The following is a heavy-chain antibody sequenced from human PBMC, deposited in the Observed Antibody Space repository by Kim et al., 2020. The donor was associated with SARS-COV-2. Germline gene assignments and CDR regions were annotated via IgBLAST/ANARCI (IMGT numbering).Heavy chain of an antibody. V-gene: IGHV3-7*03. CDR1: GFTFSSYW. J-gene: IGHJ6*01. CDR3: ARDRSITIFGVVIMDYYSCVMDG. Sequence: GGSLRLSCAASGFTFSSYWMSWVRQAPGKGLEWVANIKQDGSEKYYVDSVKGRFTISRDNAKNSLYLQMNSLRAEDTAVYYCARDRSITIFGVVIMDYYSCVMDGWGPGATVTVPA. CDR2: IKQDGSEK. D-gene: IGHD3-3*01.